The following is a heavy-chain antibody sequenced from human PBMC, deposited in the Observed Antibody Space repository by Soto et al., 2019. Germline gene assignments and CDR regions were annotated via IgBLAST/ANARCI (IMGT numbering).Heavy chain of an antibody. J-gene: IGHJ5*02. Sequence: EVQVLESGGGLVQPGGSLRLSCAASGFPFSSYGMTWVRQAPGKGLEWVSSISGGAGDTNYADSVKGRFTISRDNSKNTLYLQINSLRDDDTAVYYCAKGGSWFDPWGQGTLVTVSS. V-gene: IGHV3-23*01. CDR3: AKGGSWFDP. CDR1: GFPFSSYG. CDR2: ISGGAGDT.